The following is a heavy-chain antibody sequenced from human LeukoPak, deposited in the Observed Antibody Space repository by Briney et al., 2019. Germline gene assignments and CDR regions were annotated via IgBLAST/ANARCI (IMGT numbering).Heavy chain of an antibody. J-gene: IGHJ4*02. CDR3: ARESGLDYYDSSGYYYYNLGQYSGSSGLDY. D-gene: IGHD3-22*01. CDR1: GYSFTNYG. V-gene: IGHV1-18*01. CDR2: SSTYNGDT. Sequence: SVKASCKASGYSFTNYGISWVRQAPGQGLEWMGWSSTYNGDTNYAQKLQGRVTMTTDTSTSTAYMELRSLRSDDTAVYYCARESGLDYYDSSGYYYYNLGQYSGSSGLDYWGQGTLVTVSS.